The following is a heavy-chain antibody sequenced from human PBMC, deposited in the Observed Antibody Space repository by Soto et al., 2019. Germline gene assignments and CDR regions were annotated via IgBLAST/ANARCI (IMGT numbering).Heavy chain of an antibody. CDR1: RHSSSRSKYQSF. CDR2: INNRGKT. CDR3: TRRFFALPPDY. Sequence: SDDLSLTCAASRHSSSRSKYQSFWGLVHQHPGKGLEWIGNINNRGKTTYNPSLNSRVTISVDTPNDRISLNLRSVTAADTAVYYCTRRFFALPPDYWGPGTLVTVSS. J-gene: IGHJ4*02. V-gene: IGHV4-39*01. D-gene: IGHD3-3*01.